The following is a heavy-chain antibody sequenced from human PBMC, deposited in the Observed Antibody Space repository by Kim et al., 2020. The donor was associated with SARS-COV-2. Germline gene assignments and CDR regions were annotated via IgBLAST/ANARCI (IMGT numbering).Heavy chain of an antibody. CDR1: GLTFSIFA. CDR3: AKDAVAGNGLYDAFDI. D-gene: IGHD6-19*01. CDR2: IGGGDHI. Sequence: GGSLRLSCATSGLTFSIFAMSWVRQAPGKGLEWVSTIGGGDHIFYAQSVKGRFTISRDDSKSTVYLQMDSLRVEDTAVYYCAKDAVAGNGLYDAFDIWGQGTVVTVSS. V-gene: IGHV3-23*01. J-gene: IGHJ3*02.